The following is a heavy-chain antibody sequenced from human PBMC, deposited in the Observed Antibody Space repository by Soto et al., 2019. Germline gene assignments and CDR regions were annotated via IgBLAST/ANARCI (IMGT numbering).Heavy chain of an antibody. CDR3: AVGRGIFGAGTPFDD. CDR2: INASGST. J-gene: IGHJ4*02. V-gene: IGHV4-34*01. CDR1: GASFSGYY. D-gene: IGHD3-3*01. Sequence: QVQLQQWGAGLLKPSETLSLTCAVYGASFSGYYWSWLRQPPGKGLEWIGEINASGSTKYNPPLKCRATIAVHPPKNHASLKLSSVTAADTAVYDCAVGRGIFGAGTPFDDWGQGTLVTVSS.